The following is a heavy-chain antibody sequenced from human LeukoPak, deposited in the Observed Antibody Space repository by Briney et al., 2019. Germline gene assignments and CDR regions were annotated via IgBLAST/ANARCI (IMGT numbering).Heavy chain of an antibody. CDR1: GTAISSYF. D-gene: IGHD1-26*01. V-gene: IGHV4-59*08. CDR2: FYHNGGT. J-gene: IGHJ4*02. CDR3: AGGRMGRYYDH. Sequence: SETLSLTCDIPGTAISSYFWNWIRQSPTKGLEWIGYFYHNGGTSYNPSLRSRVTISVDSSQKRLSLQVTSMTAADTAIYYCAGGRMGRYYDHWGQGTLVAVST.